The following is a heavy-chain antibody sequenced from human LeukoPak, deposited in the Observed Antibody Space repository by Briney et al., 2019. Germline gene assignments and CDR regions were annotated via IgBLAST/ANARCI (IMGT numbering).Heavy chain of an antibody. CDR2: IKQDGSEK. J-gene: IGHJ6*02. D-gene: IGHD5-18*01. V-gene: IGHV3-7*01. CDR1: GFTFSSYW. Sequence: PGGSLRLSCAASGFTFSSYWMSWVRQAPGKGLEWVANIKQDGSEKYYVDSVKGRFTISRDIAKNSLYLQMNSLRAEDTAVYYCARERGYSYGYYYYYGMDVWGQGTTVTVSS. CDR3: ARERGYSYGYYYYYGMDV.